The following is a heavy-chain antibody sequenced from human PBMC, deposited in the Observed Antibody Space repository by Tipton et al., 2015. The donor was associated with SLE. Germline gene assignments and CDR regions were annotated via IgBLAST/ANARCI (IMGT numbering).Heavy chain of an antibody. V-gene: IGHV3-30*14. J-gene: IGHJ4*02. CDR2: ISHDGSNK. CDR3: AREGRGSYFDY. CDR1: GFTFSSYW. D-gene: IGHD3-10*01. Sequence: SLRLSCTTSGFTFSSYWMHWVRQAPGRGLEWVAVISHDGSNKYYADSVKGRFTISRDNSKNTLYLQMNSLRAEDTAVYYCAREGRGSYFDYWGQGTLVTVSS.